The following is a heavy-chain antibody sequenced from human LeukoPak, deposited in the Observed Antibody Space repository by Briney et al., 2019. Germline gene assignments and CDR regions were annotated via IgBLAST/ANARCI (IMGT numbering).Heavy chain of an antibody. D-gene: IGHD2-2*01. J-gene: IGHJ4*02. Sequence: AGGSLRLSCAASGFTFSSYDMNWVRQAPGKGLEWVSYISSSGSNIYYADSVKGRFTISRDNAKNSLYLQMNSLRAEDTAVYYGSKYLVVVPGLVNHFDSWGQGTLVNVSS. CDR1: GFTFSSYD. CDR3: SKYLVVVPGLVNHFDS. CDR2: ISSSGSNI. V-gene: IGHV3-48*03.